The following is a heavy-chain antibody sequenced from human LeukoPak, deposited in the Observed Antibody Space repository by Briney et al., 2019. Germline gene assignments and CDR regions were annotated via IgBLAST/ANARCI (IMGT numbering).Heavy chain of an antibody. D-gene: IGHD1-26*01. CDR2: IAGTGGST. CDR1: GFTFNKYA. J-gene: IGHJ3*01. Sequence: GGSLRLSFAGSGFTFNKYAMNWVRQPPGKGLEWVSSIAGTGGSTYYADSVKGRFTLSRDNSENTLYLQLNSLRAEDSAIYYCAKAFRIVGIGNPDDAFDVWGQGTVVTVSS. V-gene: IGHV3-23*01. CDR3: AKAFRIVGIGNPDDAFDV.